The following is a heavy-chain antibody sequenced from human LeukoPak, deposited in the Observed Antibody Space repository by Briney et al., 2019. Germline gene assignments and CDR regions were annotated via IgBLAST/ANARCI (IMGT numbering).Heavy chain of an antibody. CDR3: ARGRYYFDS. Sequence: GSLRLSCAASGFTFSSYGMHWVRQAPGKGLEWVAVISYDGSNKYYADSVKGRFTISRDNSKNTLYLQMNSLRAEDTAVYYCARGRYYFDSWGQGTLVTVSS. J-gene: IGHJ4*02. D-gene: IGHD3-10*01. V-gene: IGHV3-30*03. CDR1: GFTFSSYG. CDR2: ISYDGSNK.